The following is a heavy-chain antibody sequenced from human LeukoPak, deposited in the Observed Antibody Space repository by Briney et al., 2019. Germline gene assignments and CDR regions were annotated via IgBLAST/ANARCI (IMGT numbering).Heavy chain of an antibody. V-gene: IGHV3-66*01. Sequence: GGSLRLSCAASTFSVSDNYMSWVRQAPGKGLEWVSTIYGSGRTYYAASVKGRFTISRDNSNNTFYVQMNSLRVEDTAVYFCARVLGPAYYYTMDVWGQGTTVTVSS. J-gene: IGHJ6*02. CDR2: IYGSGRT. CDR3: ARVLGPAYYYTMDV. CDR1: TFSVSDNY.